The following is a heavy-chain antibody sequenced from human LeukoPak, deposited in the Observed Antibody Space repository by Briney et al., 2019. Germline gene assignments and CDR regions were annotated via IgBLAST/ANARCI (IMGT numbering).Heavy chain of an antibody. D-gene: IGHD3-10*01. Sequence: GGSLRLSCAASGFTFSNAWMSWVRQAPGKGLEWVGRIKSKTDGGTTDYAAPAKGRFTISRDDSKNTLYLQMNSLKTEDTAVYYCTTDMGFGEVLAGIVYWGQGTLVTVSS. CDR1: GFTFSNAW. CDR2: IKSKTDGGTT. CDR3: TTDMGFGEVLAGIVY. J-gene: IGHJ4*02. V-gene: IGHV3-15*01.